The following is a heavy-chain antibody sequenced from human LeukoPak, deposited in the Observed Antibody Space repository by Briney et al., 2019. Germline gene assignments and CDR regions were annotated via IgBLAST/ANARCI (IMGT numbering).Heavy chain of an antibody. CDR3: AREGSYSYGRGYNN. J-gene: IGHJ4*02. Sequence: GASVKVSCKASGGTFSSYAISWVRQAPGQGLEWMGGIIPIFGTANYAQKFQGRVTITADESTSTAYMELSSLRSEDTAVYYCAREGSYSYGRGYNNWGQGTLVTVSS. CDR2: IIPIFGTA. D-gene: IGHD5-18*01. CDR1: GGTFSSYA. V-gene: IGHV1-69*13.